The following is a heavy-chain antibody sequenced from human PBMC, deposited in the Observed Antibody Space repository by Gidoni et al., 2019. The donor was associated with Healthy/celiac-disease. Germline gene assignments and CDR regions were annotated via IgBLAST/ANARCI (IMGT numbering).Heavy chain of an antibody. Sequence: EVQLVASGGGLVKPGGSLRLSCAASGFTFSSYSMNWVRQAPGKGLEWVSSISSSSSYIYYADSVKGRCTISRDNAKNSLYLQMNSLRAEDTAVYYCARVLGYFDWSPHERRDYGMDVWGQGTTVTVSS. CDR3: ARVLGYFDWSPHERRDYGMDV. CDR1: GFTFSSYS. J-gene: IGHJ6*02. V-gene: IGHV3-21*01. CDR2: ISSSSSYI. D-gene: IGHD3-9*01.